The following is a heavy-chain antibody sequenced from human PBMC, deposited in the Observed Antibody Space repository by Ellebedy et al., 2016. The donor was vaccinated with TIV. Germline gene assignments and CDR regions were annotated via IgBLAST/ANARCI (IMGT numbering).Heavy chain of an antibody. CDR3: ARGSSSGFNYDRVGFQN. J-gene: IGHJ4*02. CDR1: GFTFTNYW. CDR2: IKQGGSEK. Sequence: GGSLRLSCAASGFTFTNYWMSWVRQAPGKGLEWVATIKQGGSEKYYVDSVKGRFTISRDNAKNSLYLQMNSLRAEDTAVYYCARGSSSGFNYDRVGFQNWGQGTLVTVSS. V-gene: IGHV3-7*03. D-gene: IGHD3-22*01.